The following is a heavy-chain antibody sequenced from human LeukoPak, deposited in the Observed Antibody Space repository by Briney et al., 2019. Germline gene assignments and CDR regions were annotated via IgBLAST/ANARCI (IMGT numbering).Heavy chain of an antibody. D-gene: IGHD3-22*01. CDR2: INSDGSST. Sequence: GGSLRLSCAASGFTFSSYWMHWVRHAPGKGLVWVSRINSDGSSTSYADSVKGRFTISRDNAKNTLYLQMNSLRAEDTAVYYCARVRFDYYDSSGSYDAFDIWGQGTMVTVSS. V-gene: IGHV3-74*01. J-gene: IGHJ3*02. CDR1: GFTFSSYW. CDR3: ARVRFDYYDSSGSYDAFDI.